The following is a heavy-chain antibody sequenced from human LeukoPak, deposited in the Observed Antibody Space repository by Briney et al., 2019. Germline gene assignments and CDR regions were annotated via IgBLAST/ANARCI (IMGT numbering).Heavy chain of an antibody. CDR3: ARDFPDIVVVPAAISLYYYYYMDV. Sequence: GASVKVSCKASGYTFTSYGISWVRQAPGQGLGWMGWISAYNGNTNYAQKLQGRVTMTTDTSTSTAYMELRSLRSDDTAVYYCARDFPDIVVVPAAISLYYYYYMDVWGKGTTVTVSS. D-gene: IGHD2-2*02. CDR2: ISAYNGNT. V-gene: IGHV1-18*01. J-gene: IGHJ6*03. CDR1: GYTFTSYG.